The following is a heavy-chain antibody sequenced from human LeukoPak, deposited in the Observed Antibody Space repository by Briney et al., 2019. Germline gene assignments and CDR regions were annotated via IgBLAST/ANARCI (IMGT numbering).Heavy chain of an antibody. CDR1: GFTFSSYG. Sequence: PGGSLRLSCAASGFTFSSYGMHWVRQAPGKGLEWVSSISSSSSYIYYADSVKGRFTISRDNAKNSVYLQMNSLRAEDTAVYYCARDYDILTGPPAGAFDIWGQGTMVTVSS. CDR2: ISSSSSYI. D-gene: IGHD3-9*01. CDR3: ARDYDILTGPPAGAFDI. V-gene: IGHV3-21*01. J-gene: IGHJ3*02.